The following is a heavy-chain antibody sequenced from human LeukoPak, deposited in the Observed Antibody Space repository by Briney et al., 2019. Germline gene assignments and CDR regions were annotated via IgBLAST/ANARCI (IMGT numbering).Heavy chain of an antibody. CDR1: GFTFSSYA. CDR2: ISYDGSNK. V-gene: IGHV3-30*04. CDR3: AKDKAAYYYDSSGSPDAFDI. Sequence: PGGSLRLSCAASGFTFSSYAMHWVRQAPGKGLEWVAVISYDGSNKYYADSVKGRFTISRDNSKNTLYLQMNSLRAEDTAVFYCAKDKAAYYYDSSGSPDAFDIWGQGTMVTVSS. D-gene: IGHD3-22*01. J-gene: IGHJ3*02.